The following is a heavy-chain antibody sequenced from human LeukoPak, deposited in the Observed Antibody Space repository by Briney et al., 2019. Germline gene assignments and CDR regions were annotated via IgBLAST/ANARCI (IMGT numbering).Heavy chain of an antibody. CDR1: GFTFSSYS. D-gene: IGHD5-24*01. V-gene: IGHV3-21*01. CDR2: ISSSSSYI. J-gene: IGHJ2*01. CDR3: ARDRVFADGYSRFDL. Sequence: GGSLRLSCAASGFTFSSYSMNWVRQAPGKGLEWVSSISSSSSYIYYADSVKGRFTISRDNAKNSLYLQMNSLRAEDTAVYYCARDRVFADGYSRFDLWGRGTLVTVSS.